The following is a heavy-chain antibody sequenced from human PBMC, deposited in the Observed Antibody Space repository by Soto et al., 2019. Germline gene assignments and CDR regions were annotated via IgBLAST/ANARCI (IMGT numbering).Heavy chain of an antibody. V-gene: IGHV4-34*09. CDR1: GGSFSGYY. CDR3: ASNSYGYTFYAY. D-gene: IGHD5-18*01. Sequence: LSLTCAVYGGSFSGYYWSWIRQPPGKGLEWIGEINHSGSTYYNPSLKSRVTISVDTSKNQFSLKLSSVTAADTAVYYCASNSYGYTFYAYWGQGTLVTVSS. CDR2: INHSGST. J-gene: IGHJ4*02.